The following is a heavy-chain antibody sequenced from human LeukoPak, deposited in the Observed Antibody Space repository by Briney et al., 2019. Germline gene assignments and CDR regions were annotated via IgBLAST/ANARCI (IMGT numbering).Heavy chain of an antibody. J-gene: IGHJ4*02. Sequence: GGSLRLSCAASGFTFSSYAMSWVRQAPGKGLEWVSAISGSGGSTYYTDSVKGRFTISRDNSKNTLYLQMNSLRAEDTAVYYCAREGRDGYTNLDYFDYWGQGTLVTVSS. CDR1: GFTFSSYA. CDR2: ISGSGGST. D-gene: IGHD5-24*01. CDR3: AREGRDGYTNLDYFDY. V-gene: IGHV3-23*01.